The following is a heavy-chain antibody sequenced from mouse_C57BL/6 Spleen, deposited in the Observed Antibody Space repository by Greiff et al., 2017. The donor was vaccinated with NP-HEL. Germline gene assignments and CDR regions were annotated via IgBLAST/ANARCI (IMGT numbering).Heavy chain of an antibody. CDR1: GYTFTDYE. CDR2: IDPETGGT. D-gene: IGHD1-1*01. Sequence: VQLQQSGAELVRPGASVTLSCKASGYTFTDYEMHWVKQTPVHGLEWIGAIDPETGGTAYNQKFKGKAILTADKSSSTAYMELRSLTSEDSAVYYCTRGFAYYYGSSPFDYWGQGTTLTVSS. CDR3: TRGFAYYYGSSPFDY. J-gene: IGHJ2*01. V-gene: IGHV1-15*01.